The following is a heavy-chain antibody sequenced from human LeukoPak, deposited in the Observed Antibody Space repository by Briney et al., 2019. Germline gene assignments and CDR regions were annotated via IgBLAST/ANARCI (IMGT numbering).Heavy chain of an antibody. CDR1: GFSVSSYY. J-gene: IGHJ1*01. D-gene: IGHD2-8*01. V-gene: IGHV3-66*01. CDR2: LYSGGSA. Sequence: GGSLRLSCAASGFSVSSYYMSWVRQAPGQGLDWVSILYSGGSAFYSDSVKGRFSISRDNSRNTLYLQMNSLRAEDTAVYYCARANPVLMVSKYFQHWGQGTLVTVSS. CDR3: ARANPVLMVSKYFQH.